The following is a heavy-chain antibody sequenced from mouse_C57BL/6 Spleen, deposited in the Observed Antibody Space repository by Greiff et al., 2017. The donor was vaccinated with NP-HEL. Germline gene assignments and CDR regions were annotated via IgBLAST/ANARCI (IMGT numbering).Heavy chain of an antibody. CDR3: ARRGTGFDY. CDR1: GFTFSSYG. J-gene: IGHJ2*01. CDR2: ISSGGSYT. Sequence: EVQGVESGGDLVKPGGSLKLSCAASGFTFSSYGMSWVRQTPDKRLEWVATISSGGSYTYYPDSVKGRCTISRDNAKNTLYLQMSSLKSEDTAMYYCARRGTGFDYWGQGTTLTVSS. D-gene: IGHD3-3*01. V-gene: IGHV5-6*01.